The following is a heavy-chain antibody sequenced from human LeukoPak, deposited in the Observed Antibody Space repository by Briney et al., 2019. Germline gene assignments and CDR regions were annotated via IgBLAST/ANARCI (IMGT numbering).Heavy chain of an antibody. CDR3: ARDLGGSWFNWFDP. Sequence: GGSLRLSCAASGFTFSSYLMSWVRQAPGKGLEWVANIKQDGSEKYYVDSVKGRFTISGDNAKNSLYLQMNSLRAEDTAVYYCARDLGGSWFNWFDPWGQGTLVTVSS. CDR1: GFTFSSYL. CDR2: IKQDGSEK. D-gene: IGHD6-13*01. J-gene: IGHJ5*02. V-gene: IGHV3-7*01.